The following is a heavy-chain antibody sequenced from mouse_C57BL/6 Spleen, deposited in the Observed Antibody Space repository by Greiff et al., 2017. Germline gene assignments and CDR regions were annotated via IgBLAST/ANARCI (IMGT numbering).Heavy chain of an antibody. D-gene: IGHD4-1*01. CDR3: AREKLGPYWYFDV. CDR1: GYSITSGYY. CDR2: ISYDGSN. J-gene: IGHJ1*03. Sequence: EVQLQQSGPGLVKPSQSLSLTCSVTGYSITSGYYWNWIRQFPGNKLEWMGYISYDGSNNYNPSLKNRISITRDTSKNQFFLKLNSVTTEDTATYYCAREKLGPYWYFDVWGTGTTVTVSS. V-gene: IGHV3-6*01.